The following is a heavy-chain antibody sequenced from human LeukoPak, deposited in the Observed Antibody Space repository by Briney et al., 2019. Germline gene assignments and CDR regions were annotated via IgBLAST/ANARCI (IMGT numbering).Heavy chain of an antibody. Sequence: SETLSLTCTVSGGSISSYYWSWIRQPPGKGLEWIGYIYTSGSTNYNPSHKSRVTISVDTSKNQFSLKLSSVTAADTAVYYCASSSSGYYMDVWGKGTTVTVSS. J-gene: IGHJ6*03. CDR1: GGSISSYY. V-gene: IGHV4-4*09. D-gene: IGHD6-6*01. CDR3: ASSSSGYYMDV. CDR2: IYTSGST.